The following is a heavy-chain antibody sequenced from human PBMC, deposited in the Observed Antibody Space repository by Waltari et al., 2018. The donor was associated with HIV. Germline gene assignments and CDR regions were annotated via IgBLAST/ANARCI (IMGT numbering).Heavy chain of an antibody. CDR3: ARSRFAAVAWDY. V-gene: IGHV4-39*01. J-gene: IGHJ4*02. D-gene: IGHD6-19*01. CDR2: IYYSGST. CDR1: GGSISSSSYY. Sequence: QLQLQESGPGLVKPSETLSLTCTVSGGSISSSSYYCGWIRQPPGKGLEWIGSIYYSGSTYYNPSLKSRVTISVDTSKNQFSLKLSSVTAADTAVYCCARSRFAAVAWDYWGQGTLVTVSS.